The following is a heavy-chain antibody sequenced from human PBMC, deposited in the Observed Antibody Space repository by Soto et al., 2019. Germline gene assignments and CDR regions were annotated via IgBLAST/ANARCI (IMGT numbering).Heavy chain of an antibody. CDR2: IWNDERNK. CDR3: ARDRGGRLPLKFDY. V-gene: IGHV3-33*01. Sequence: GESLKISCAASGFTFSSYGMHWVRQAPAKGLEWVAVIWNDERNKYYADSVKGRFTISRDNSKNTLYLQMNSLRAEDTAVYYCARDRGGRLPLKFDYWGQGTLVTVSS. D-gene: IGHD2-21*01. CDR1: GFTFSSYG. J-gene: IGHJ4*02.